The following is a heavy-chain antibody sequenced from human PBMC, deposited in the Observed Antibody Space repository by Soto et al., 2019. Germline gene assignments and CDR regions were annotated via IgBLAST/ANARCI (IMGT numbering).Heavy chain of an antibody. CDR1: GASISHGDYY. V-gene: IGHV4-30-4*08. CDR3: VGYDFGDYELDPFDY. Sequence: SETLSLTCTVSGASISHGDYYWSWIRRSPGKGLEWIAYMYYTGRTYYNPSLNSRVAVSVDTSKNQFSLKVTSVTAADTAVYYCVGYDFGDYELDPFDYWGQGSLVTVSS. D-gene: IGHD4-17*01. J-gene: IGHJ4*02. CDR2: MYYTGRT.